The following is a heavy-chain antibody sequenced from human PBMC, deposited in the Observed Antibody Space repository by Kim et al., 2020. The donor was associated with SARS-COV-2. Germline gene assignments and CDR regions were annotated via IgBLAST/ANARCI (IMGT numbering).Heavy chain of an antibody. Sequence: SLRLSCAASGFTFDDYAMHWVRQAPGKGLEWVSGISWNSGSIGYADSVKGRLTISRDNAKNSLYLQMNSLRAEDTALYYCAKDRSWYGDYWGKGTLVTVSS. V-gene: IGHV3-9*01. J-gene: IGHJ4*02. D-gene: IGHD6-13*01. CDR2: ISWNSGSI. CDR3: AKDRSWYGDY. CDR1: GFTFDDYA.